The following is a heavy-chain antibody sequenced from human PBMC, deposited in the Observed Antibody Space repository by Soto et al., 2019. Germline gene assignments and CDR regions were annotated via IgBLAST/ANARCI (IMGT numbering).Heavy chain of an antibody. CDR2: IIPIFGTS. CDR1: GGTFSSYA. J-gene: IGHJ6*02. CDR3: ATPPDGGTADYYYGMDV. D-gene: IGHD3-16*01. Sequence: QVQLVQSGAEVKKPGSSVKVSCKASGGTFSSYAISWVRQAPGQGLEWMGGIIPIFGTSNYAQKFQGRVTINADEFTSTAYMELSSLRSEDTAVYYCATPPDGGTADYYYGMDVWGQGTTVTVSS. V-gene: IGHV1-69*12.